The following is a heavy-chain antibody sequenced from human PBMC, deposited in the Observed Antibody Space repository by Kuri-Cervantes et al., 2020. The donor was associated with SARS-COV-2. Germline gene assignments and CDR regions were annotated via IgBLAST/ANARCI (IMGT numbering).Heavy chain of an antibody. J-gene: IGHJ6*03. Sequence: ASVKVSCKASGYTFTSYGISWVRQAPGQGLEWMGWISAYNGNTNYAQKLQGRVTMTTDTSTSTAYMELSRLRSDDTAVYYCARIDQGDPAGSYYMDVWGKGTTVTVSS. V-gene: IGHV1-18*01. CDR2: ISAYNGNT. D-gene: IGHD2-21*02. CDR1: GYTFTSYG. CDR3: ARIDQGDPAGSYYMDV.